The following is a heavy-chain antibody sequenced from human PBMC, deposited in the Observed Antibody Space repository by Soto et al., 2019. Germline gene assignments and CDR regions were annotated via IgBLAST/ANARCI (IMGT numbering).Heavy chain of an antibody. D-gene: IGHD6-13*01. CDR3: ARGLGIAAAGPVY. CDR2: MNPNSGNT. V-gene: IGHV1-8*01. J-gene: IGHJ4*02. Sequence: AAVKVSCKDSGYTFTSYDINCVRQATGQGLEWMGWMNPNSGNTGYAQKFQGRVTMTRNTSISTAYMELSSLRSEDTAVYYCARGLGIAAAGPVYWGQGTLVTVSS. CDR1: GYTFTSYD.